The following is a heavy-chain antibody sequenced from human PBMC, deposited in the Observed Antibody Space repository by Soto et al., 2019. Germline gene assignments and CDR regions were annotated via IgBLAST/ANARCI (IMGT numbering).Heavy chain of an antibody. CDR2: INDSGDNT. D-gene: IGHD6-19*01. CDR3: AKDPQSSGWSYNWFDH. CDR1: GFTFSSYA. J-gene: IGHJ5*02. Sequence: GGSLRLSCAASGFTFSSYAMSWVRQAPGEGLEWVSTINDSGDNTYYADSVKGRFTISRDNSKNTLYLQINSLRAEDTAVYYCAKDPQSSGWSYNWFDHWGQGTLVTVFS. V-gene: IGHV3-23*01.